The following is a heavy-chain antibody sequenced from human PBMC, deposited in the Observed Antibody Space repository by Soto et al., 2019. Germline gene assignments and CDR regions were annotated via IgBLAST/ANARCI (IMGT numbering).Heavy chain of an antibody. CDR1: GDSISSSSYY. CDR3: ARTTYYDCGS. D-gene: IGHD3-3*01. CDR2: VFYSGST. J-gene: IGHJ4*02. Sequence: QLQLQESGPGLVKPSETLSLTCTVSGDSISSSSYYWGWIRQPPRNGLEWLGTVFYSGSTYYNPSLESQVSSSVDTAQNQYSLRLSSVPAAGTAVYYCARTTYYDCGSWGQVTLVTVCS. V-gene: IGHV4-39*01.